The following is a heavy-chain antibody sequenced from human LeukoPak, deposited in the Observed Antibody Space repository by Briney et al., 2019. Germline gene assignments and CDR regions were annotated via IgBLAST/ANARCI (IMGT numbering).Heavy chain of an antibody. CDR2: INPNSGGT. J-gene: IGHJ5*02. V-gene: IGHV1-2*02. CDR3: ARDSRYCSGGSCFFWFDP. D-gene: IGHD2-15*01. CDR1: GYTFTGCY. Sequence: ASVKVSCKASGYTFTGCYMHWVRQAPGQGLEWMGWINPNSGGTNYAQKFQGRVTMTRDTSISTAYMELSRLRSDDTAVYYCARDSRYCSGGSCFFWFDPWGQGTLVTVSS.